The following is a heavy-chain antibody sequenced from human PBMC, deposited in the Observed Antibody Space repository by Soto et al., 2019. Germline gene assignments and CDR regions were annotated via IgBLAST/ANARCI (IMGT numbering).Heavy chain of an antibody. V-gene: IGHV3-23*01. Sequence: EVQLLESGGGLVQPGGSLRLSCAASGFTFSSYAMSWVRQAPGKGLEWVSGISGGGSSTYYADSVKGRFTISRDNSKSTLYLQMNSLRAEDAAVYYCAKSPVATPNWFDPWGQGTLVTVSS. J-gene: IGHJ5*02. CDR2: ISGGGSST. D-gene: IGHD2-15*01. CDR1: GFTFSSYA. CDR3: AKSPVATPNWFDP.